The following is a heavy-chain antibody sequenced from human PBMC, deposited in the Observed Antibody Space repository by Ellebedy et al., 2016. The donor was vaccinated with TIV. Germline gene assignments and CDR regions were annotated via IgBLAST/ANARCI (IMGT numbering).Heavy chain of an antibody. J-gene: IGHJ4*02. D-gene: IGHD6-13*01. CDR1: GFTFSNYA. Sequence: PGGSLRLSCAASGFTFSNYAMNWVRQAPGKGLEWVSSISSSNHYIYYADSVKGRFTISRDNAKNSLYLQMNSLRAEDTAVFYCARELAAAGFFDYWGQGTLVTVSS. CDR2: ISSSNHYI. CDR3: ARELAAAGFFDY. V-gene: IGHV3-21*01.